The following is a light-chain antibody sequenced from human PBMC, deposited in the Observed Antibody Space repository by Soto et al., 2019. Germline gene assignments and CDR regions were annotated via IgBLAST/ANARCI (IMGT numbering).Light chain of an antibody. Sequence: EIVLTQSPATLSLSPGERATLSCRASQSVDRNLAWYHQKPRQAPKVLIYDASSRATGIPARFSGRGSGTDFTLTISSLEPEDFAVYYCQQRSSWPPVSFGQGTRLEIK. V-gene: IGKV3-11*01. CDR1: QSVDRN. CDR3: QQRSSWPPVS. J-gene: IGKJ5*01. CDR2: DAS.